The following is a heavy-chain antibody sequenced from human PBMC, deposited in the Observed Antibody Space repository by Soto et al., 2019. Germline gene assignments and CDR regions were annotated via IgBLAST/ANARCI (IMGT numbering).Heavy chain of an antibody. CDR1: GFTFSTYA. CDR3: AKMWFGESNYFDF. CDR2: ISGRGDST. Sequence: EVQLLESGGGLIQPGGSLRLSCAASGFTFSTYAMSWVRQVPGRGLAWVSGISGRGDSTYYTDAVKGRFTISRDNSKNTLFLQMNSPRAEDTAVYYCAKMWFGESNYFDFWGQGTLVTVAS. D-gene: IGHD3-10*01. J-gene: IGHJ4*02. V-gene: IGHV3-23*01.